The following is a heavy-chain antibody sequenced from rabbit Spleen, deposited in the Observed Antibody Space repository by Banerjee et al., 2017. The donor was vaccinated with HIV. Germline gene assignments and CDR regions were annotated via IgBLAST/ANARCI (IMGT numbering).Heavy chain of an antibody. CDR3: ARDTGSSFSTYGMAL. D-gene: IGHD8-1*01. CDR2: IDSGSRDFS. J-gene: IGHJ6*01. V-gene: IGHV1S45*01. Sequence: QEQLVESGGGLVKPGASLTLTCTASGFDFSNYNFMCWVRQAPGKGLEWIACIDSGSRDFSYYASWAKGRFTISKTSSTTVTLQMTSLTVADTATYFCARDTGSSFSTYGMALWGPGTLVTVS. CDR1: GFDFSNYNF.